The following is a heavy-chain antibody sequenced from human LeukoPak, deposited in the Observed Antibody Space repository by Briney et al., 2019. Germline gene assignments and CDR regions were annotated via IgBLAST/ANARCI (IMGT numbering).Heavy chain of an antibody. D-gene: IGHD1-20*01. V-gene: IGHV1-69*13. CDR1: GGTLSRYA. CDR3: ASRSITGKTLQVDS. J-gene: IGHJ4*02. CDR2: IIPIFASA. Sequence: ASVKVSCKPSGGTLSRYAINWVRQAPGQGLEWLGGIIPIFASANYAQKFQGRITITADESTSTAYMELSNLRPDDTAIYYCASRSITGKTLQVDSWGQGTLVTVSS.